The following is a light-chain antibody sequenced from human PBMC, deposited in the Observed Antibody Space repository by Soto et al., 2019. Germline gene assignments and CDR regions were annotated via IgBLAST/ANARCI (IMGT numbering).Light chain of an antibody. CDR1: QSVDSTY. V-gene: IGKV3-20*01. J-gene: IGKJ1*01. Sequence: EIVLTQSPGTLSLSPGERATLSCRASQSVDSTYLTWYQQKPGQAPRLLIYGASGRATGIPDRFSGSVSGTDFTLTISRLEPEDFAVYFCQYYDSFRTFGQGTKVE. CDR3: QYYDSFRT. CDR2: GAS.